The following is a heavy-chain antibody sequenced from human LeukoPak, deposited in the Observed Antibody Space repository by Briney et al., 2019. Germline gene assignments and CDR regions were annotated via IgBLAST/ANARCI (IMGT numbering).Heavy chain of an antibody. D-gene: IGHD3-22*01. J-gene: IGHJ3*02. V-gene: IGHV4-59*01. Sequence: PSETLSLTCTVSGGSITNYYWSWIRQPPGKGLEWIAYIHYSGSANYNPSLKSRVTISLDTSKNQLSLKLSSVTAADTAVYYCARDTYYYDSSGYYSAFDIWGQGTMVTVSS. CDR2: IHYSGSA. CDR3: ARDTYYYDSSGYYSAFDI. CDR1: GGSITNYY.